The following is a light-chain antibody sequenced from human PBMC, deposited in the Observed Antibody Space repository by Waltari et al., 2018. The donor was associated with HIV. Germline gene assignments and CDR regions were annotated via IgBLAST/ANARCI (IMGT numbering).Light chain of an antibody. CDR3: QSDDNSLNAVV. CDR1: SSNIGARED. CDR2: ANS. Sequence: QSVLTQPPSESGAPGQRVMSSCTGSSSNIGAREDVHWYQQFPGAVPNVLIYANSYPPSWDPGRFSDAPSASPASLAIAWLQTDDEAYYYCQSDDNSLNAVVFGGGTRLTVL. V-gene: IGLV1-40*01. J-gene: IGLJ2*01.